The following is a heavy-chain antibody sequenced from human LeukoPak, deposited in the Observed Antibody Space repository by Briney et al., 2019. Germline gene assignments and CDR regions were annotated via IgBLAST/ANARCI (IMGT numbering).Heavy chain of an antibody. Sequence: GGSLRLSCAASGFTFSSYGMHWVRQAPGKGLEWVAVISYDGSNKYYADSVKGRFTISRDNSKNTLYLQMNSLRAEDTAVYYCAKDPGEGQWLYYYYGMDVWGQGTTVTVSS. CDR3: AKDPGEGQWLYYYYGMDV. CDR2: ISYDGSNK. J-gene: IGHJ6*02. D-gene: IGHD6-19*01. CDR1: GFTFSSYG. V-gene: IGHV3-30*18.